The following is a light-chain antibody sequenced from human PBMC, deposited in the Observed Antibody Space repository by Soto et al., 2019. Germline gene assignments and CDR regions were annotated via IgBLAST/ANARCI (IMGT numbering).Light chain of an antibody. Sequence: QSVLTQPPSASGSPGQSVAISCTGTSSDVGGYNYVSWYQQHPGKAPKLMIYEVNKRPSGVPDRFSGSKSGNTASLTVSGLQAEDEADYYCQSYDRSLSGYVLGTGTKVTVL. J-gene: IGLJ1*01. CDR2: EVN. CDR1: SSDVGGYNY. CDR3: QSYDRSLSGYV. V-gene: IGLV2-8*01.